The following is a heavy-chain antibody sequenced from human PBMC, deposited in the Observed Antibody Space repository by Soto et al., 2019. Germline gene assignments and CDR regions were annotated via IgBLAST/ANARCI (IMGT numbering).Heavy chain of an antibody. V-gene: IGHV4-39*01. D-gene: IGHD6-13*01. CDR1: GGSISSSSFH. CDR3: ARRERAAGTDWWFDP. J-gene: IGHJ5*02. CDR2: IYYSGST. Sequence: QLQLQESGPGLVKPSETLSLTCTVSGGSISSSSFHWGWIRQPPGKGLEWIGSIYYSGSTYYSPPLKSRVTISVDTAKNQFSLKLSSVTAADTAVYYCARRERAAGTDWWFDPWGQGTLVTVSS.